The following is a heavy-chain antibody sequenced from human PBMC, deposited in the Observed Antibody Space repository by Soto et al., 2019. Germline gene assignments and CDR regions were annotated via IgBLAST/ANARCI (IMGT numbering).Heavy chain of an antibody. CDR1: GYTFTSYA. V-gene: IGHV1-3*01. Sequence: ASVKVSCKASGYTFTSYAMHWVRQAPGQRLEWMGCFNAGNGNTIYSQKFQGRVTMTRDTSASTAYMELSSLRSEDTAVYYCATVRRYSGYDYPFDYWGQGTLVTVSS. CDR3: ATVRRYSGYDYPFDY. J-gene: IGHJ4*02. CDR2: FNAGNGNT. D-gene: IGHD5-12*01.